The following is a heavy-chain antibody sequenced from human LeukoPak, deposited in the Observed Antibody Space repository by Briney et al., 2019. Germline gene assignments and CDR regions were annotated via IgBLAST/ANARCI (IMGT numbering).Heavy chain of an antibody. V-gene: IGHV3-30*02. CDR1: GFTFSSYA. Sequence: GGSLGLSCAASGFTFSSYAMHWVRQAPGKGLEWVAFIRYDGSNKYYADSVKGRFTISRDNSKNTLYLQMNSLRAEDTAVYYGIAAVAGHDYWGQGTLVTVSS. J-gene: IGHJ4*02. CDR2: IRYDGSNK. CDR3: IAAVAGHDY. D-gene: IGHD6-19*01.